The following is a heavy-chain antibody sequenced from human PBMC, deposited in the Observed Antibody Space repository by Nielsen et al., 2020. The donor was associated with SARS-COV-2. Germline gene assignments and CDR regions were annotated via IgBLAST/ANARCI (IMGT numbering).Heavy chain of an antibody. CDR1: GGSISRYY. Sequence: SETLSLTCTVSGGSISRYYWSWIRQPPGKGLGWIAYIYYSGATNYNPSLKSRVTISADTSKNQFSLKLRSVTAADTAVYYCAREYSSSPGAFDIWGQGTMVTVSS. D-gene: IGHD6-6*01. CDR2: IYYSGAT. CDR3: AREYSSSPGAFDI. V-gene: IGHV4-59*01. J-gene: IGHJ3*02.